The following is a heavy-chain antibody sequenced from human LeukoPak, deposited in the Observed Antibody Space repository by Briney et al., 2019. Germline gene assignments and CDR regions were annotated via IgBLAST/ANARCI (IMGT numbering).Heavy chain of an antibody. D-gene: IGHD2-2*01. J-gene: IGHJ4*02. CDR2: ISSSSSYI. V-gene: IGHV3-21*01. CDR1: GFIFSSYS. Sequence: GGSLRLSCAASGFIFSSYSMHWVRQAPGKGLEWVSSISSSSSYIYYADSVKGRFTISRDNAKNSLYLQMNSLRAEDTAVYYCASTPSLCSSTSCLFDYWGQGTLVTVSS. CDR3: ASTPSLCSSTSCLFDY.